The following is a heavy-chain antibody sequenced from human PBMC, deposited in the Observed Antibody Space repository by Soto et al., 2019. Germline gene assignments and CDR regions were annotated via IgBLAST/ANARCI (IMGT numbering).Heavy chain of an antibody. CDR1: GFPLSDSA. V-gene: IGHV3-73*01. CDR2: IRSKTNNYAT. D-gene: IGHD2-15*01. CDR3: TGHAGGQVEHSFYYYFIDV. J-gene: IGHJ6*03. Sequence: EVQLVESGGGLVQPGGSLKLACLASGFPLSDSAIHWVRKASGKGLEWVGRIRSKTNNYATTYGAPVRGRFTLSRDDSKNTAYLQMNNLESVDAAVYYCTGHAGGQVEHSFYYYFIDVWGKGTTVSV.